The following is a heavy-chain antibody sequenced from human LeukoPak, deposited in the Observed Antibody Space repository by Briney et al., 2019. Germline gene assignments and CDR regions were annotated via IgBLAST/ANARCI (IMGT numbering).Heavy chain of an antibody. V-gene: IGHV3-43D*03. J-gene: IGHJ6*03. D-gene: IGHD2-8*02. Sequence: PGGSLRLSCAASGFTFDDYAMHWVRQAPGKGLEWVSLISWDGGSTYYADSVKGRFTISRDNSKNSLYLQMNSLRAEDTALYYCAKGGGGVTYYYYMDVWGKGTTVTVSS. CDR1: GFTFDDYA. CDR2: ISWDGGST. CDR3: AKGGGGVTYYYYMDV.